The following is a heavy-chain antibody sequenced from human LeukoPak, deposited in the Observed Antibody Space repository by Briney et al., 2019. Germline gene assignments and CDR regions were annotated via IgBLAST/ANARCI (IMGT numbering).Heavy chain of an antibody. CDR1: GFTFSSYG. V-gene: IGHV3-23*01. Sequence: GGSLRLSCAASGFTFSSYGMHWVRQAPGKGLEWVSAISGSGGSTYYADSVKGRFTISRDNSKNTLYLQMNSLRAEDTAVYYCAKVSSGSYGIDAFDIWGQGTMVTVSS. D-gene: IGHD1-26*01. J-gene: IGHJ3*02. CDR3: AKVSSGSYGIDAFDI. CDR2: ISGSGGST.